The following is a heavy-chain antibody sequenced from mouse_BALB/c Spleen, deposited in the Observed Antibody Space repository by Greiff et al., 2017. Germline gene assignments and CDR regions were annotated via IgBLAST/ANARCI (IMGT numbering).Heavy chain of an antibody. D-gene: IGHD2-3*01. J-gene: IGHJ3*01. Sequence: QVQLKESGPGLVAPSQSLSITCTVSGFSLTSYGVHWVRQPPGKGLEWLGVIWAGGSTNYNSALMSRLSISKDNSKSQVFLKMNSLQTDDTAMYYCAREERVDGYYLFAYWGQGTLVTVSA. CDR3: AREERVDGYYLFAY. CDR1: GFSLTSYG. V-gene: IGHV2-9*02. CDR2: IWAGGST.